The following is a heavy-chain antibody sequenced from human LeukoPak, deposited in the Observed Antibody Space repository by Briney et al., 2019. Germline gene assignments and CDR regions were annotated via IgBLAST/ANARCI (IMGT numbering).Heavy chain of an antibody. CDR1: GGSISSGDYY. J-gene: IGHJ5*02. CDR3: AREMATMFDP. CDR2: IYYSGST. D-gene: IGHD5-24*01. Sequence: SETLSLTCTVSGGSISSGDYYWSWIRQPPGKGLEWIGYIYYSGSTYYNPSLKSRVTISVDTSKNQFSLKLGSVTAADTAVYYCAREMATMFDPWGQGTLVTVSS. V-gene: IGHV4-30-4*01.